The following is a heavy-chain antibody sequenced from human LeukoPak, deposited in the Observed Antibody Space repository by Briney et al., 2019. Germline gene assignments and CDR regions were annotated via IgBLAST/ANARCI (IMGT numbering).Heavy chain of an antibody. Sequence: ASVKVSCKASGYTFTGYYMHWVRQAPGQGLEWMGWINPNSGGTNYAQKFQGRVTMTRDTSISTAYMELSRLRSDDTAVYYCARRAGYCGSTSCYRRPNYNWFDPWGQGTLVTVSS. J-gene: IGHJ5*02. CDR3: ARRAGYCGSTSCYRRPNYNWFDP. CDR1: GYTFTGYY. V-gene: IGHV1-2*02. D-gene: IGHD2-2*02. CDR2: INPNSGGT.